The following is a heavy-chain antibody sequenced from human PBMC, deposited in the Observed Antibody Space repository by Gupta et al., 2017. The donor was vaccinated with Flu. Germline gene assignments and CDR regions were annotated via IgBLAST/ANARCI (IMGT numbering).Heavy chain of an antibody. J-gene: IGHJ4*02. V-gene: IGHV4-34*01. Sequence: QVQLQQWGAGLLKPSETLSLTCAVYGGSFSGYYWGWIRQPPGKGLEWIGEIKHSGGTNYNPSLKSRVTRSVDTSKRQFSLKLGSVTAADTAVYYCARGPGITMLWEYWGQGTLVTVTS. CDR2: IKHSGGT. CDR3: ARGPGITMLWEY. CDR1: GGSFSGYY. D-gene: IGHD3-10*02.